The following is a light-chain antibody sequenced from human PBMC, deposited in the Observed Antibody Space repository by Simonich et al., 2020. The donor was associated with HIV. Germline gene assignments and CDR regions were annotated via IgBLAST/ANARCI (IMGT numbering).Light chain of an antibody. J-gene: IGLJ3*02. CDR1: SSDVGGYNY. Sequence: QSALTQPASVSGSPGQSITISYTGTSSDVGGYNYVSWYQQHPGKAPKLMLYDITKRPSGVSNRFSGSKSGNTASLTISGLQAEDEADYYCSSYTSSSTFGVFGGGTKLTVL. V-gene: IGLV2-14*01. CDR3: SSYTSSSTFGV. CDR2: DIT.